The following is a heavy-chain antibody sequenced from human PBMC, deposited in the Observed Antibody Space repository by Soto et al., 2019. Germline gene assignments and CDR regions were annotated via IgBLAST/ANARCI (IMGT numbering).Heavy chain of an antibody. Sequence: EVQLVESGGGLVQPGGSLRLSCAASGFTFSGYWMHWVRQVPGKGPVWVSRINSDGSSTSYADSVKGRFTISRDNAKNTLYLQMISLRAEDTAVYYCARGYSSSWPNGLDIWGQGTMVTVSS. D-gene: IGHD6-13*01. CDR1: GFTFSGYW. J-gene: IGHJ3*02. CDR2: INSDGSST. V-gene: IGHV3-74*01. CDR3: ARGYSSSWPNGLDI.